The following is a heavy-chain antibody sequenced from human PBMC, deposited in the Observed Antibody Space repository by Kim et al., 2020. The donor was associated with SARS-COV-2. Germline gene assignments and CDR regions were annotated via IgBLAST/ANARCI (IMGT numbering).Heavy chain of an antibody. J-gene: IGHJ6*01. CDR2: IYYSGDT. Sequence: SETLSLTCTVSGAAIRSPGYYWNWVRQRPGKGLEWMGYIYYSGDTYYIPSLKSRLTMSVDTSMSQFSLKLNSVTAADTAVYYCATLVTAIARGYYYYGMDFWGLGTTVTVSS. D-gene: IGHD2-21*02. CDR1: GAAIRSPGYY. CDR3: ATLVTAIARGYYYYGMDF. V-gene: IGHV4-31*03.